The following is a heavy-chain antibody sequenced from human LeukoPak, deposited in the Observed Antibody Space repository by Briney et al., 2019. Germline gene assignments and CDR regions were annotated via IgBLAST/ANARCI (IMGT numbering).Heavy chain of an antibody. CDR3: ARDNREMATIADY. Sequence: GGSLRLSCAASGFTFSGYSMNWVRQAPGKGLEWVSSISSSSSYIYYADSVKGRFTISRDNAKNSLYLQMNSLRAEDTAVYYCARDNREMATIADYWGQGTLVTVSS. CDR2: ISSSSSYI. V-gene: IGHV3-21*01. D-gene: IGHD5-24*01. J-gene: IGHJ4*02. CDR1: GFTFSGYS.